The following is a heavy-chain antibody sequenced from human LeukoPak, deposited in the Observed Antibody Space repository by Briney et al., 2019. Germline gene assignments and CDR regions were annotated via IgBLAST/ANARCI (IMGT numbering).Heavy chain of an antibody. V-gene: IGHV4-39*01. CDR3: ASYGILTGYRFDY. Sequence: PSETLSLTCTVSGGSISSSGYYWGWIRQPPGKGLEWIGTTYYSGSTDYNPSLKSRVTISVDTSKNQFSLKLSSLTAADTALYYCASYGILTGYRFDYWGQGTLVTVSS. CDR1: GGSISSSGYY. CDR2: TYYSGST. J-gene: IGHJ4*02. D-gene: IGHD3-9*01.